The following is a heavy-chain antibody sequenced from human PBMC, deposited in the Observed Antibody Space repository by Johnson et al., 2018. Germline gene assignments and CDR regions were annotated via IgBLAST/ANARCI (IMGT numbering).Heavy chain of an antibody. Sequence: EVQLLETGGGLVQPGGSLRLSCAVSGFTFSNTFANYAITWVLRAPGKGREWVASVTGGQKRRELSTSIHGWEMYTSYGDSVTGRVTISRDLSKNTLYLQMNSLGVEDTALYYWAKNIATGGRSDFYNGWDVWGQGTTVTVSS. CDR1: GFTFSNTFANYA. D-gene: IGHD6-13*01. CDR3: AKNIATGGRSDFYNGWDV. CDR2: VTGGQKRRELSTSIHGWEMYT. J-gene: IGHJ6*02. V-gene: IGHV3-23*01.